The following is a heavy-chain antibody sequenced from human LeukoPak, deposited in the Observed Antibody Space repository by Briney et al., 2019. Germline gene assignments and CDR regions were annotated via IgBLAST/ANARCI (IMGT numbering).Heavy chain of an antibody. V-gene: IGHV4-59*01. CDR1: GGSFSGYY. CDR2: IYYTGT. D-gene: IGHD7-27*01. J-gene: IGHJ4*02. CDR3: ASRKLGNDY. Sequence: SETLSLTCAVYGGSFSGYYWSWIRQSPGKGLEWIGYIYYTGTSYNPSLKSRVTISADTSKNQFSLKLISVTAADTAVYYCASRKLGNDYWGQGTLVTVSS.